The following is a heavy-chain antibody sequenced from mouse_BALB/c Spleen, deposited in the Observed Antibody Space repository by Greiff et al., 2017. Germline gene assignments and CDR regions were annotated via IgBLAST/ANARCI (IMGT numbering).Heavy chain of an antibody. Sequence: EVKLVESGGGLVKPGGSLKLSCAASGFTFSSYAMSWVRQTPEKRLEWVASISSGGSTYYPDSVKGRLTISRDNARNILYLQMSSLRSEDTAMYYCARAYDGYYSAWFAYWGQGTLVTVSA. CDR3: ARAYDGYYSAWFAY. V-gene: IGHV5-6-5*01. J-gene: IGHJ3*01. CDR1: GFTFSSYA. CDR2: ISSGGST. D-gene: IGHD2-3*01.